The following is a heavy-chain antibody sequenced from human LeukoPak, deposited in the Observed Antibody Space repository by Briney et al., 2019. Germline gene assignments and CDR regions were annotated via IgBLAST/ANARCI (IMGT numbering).Heavy chain of an antibody. CDR3: ARGQPPYSDGSTYYAGGFYYYDN. Sequence: SETLSLTCAVYGGSFSGYYWSWIRQTPGKGLEWIGESNHSGSAKYNPSVKSRVTISVTLSKNQFSLDLRSVTAADTGVYYCARGQPPYSDGSTYYAGGFYYYDNWGQGTLVTVSS. J-gene: IGHJ4*02. D-gene: IGHD2-15*01. CDR1: GGSFSGYY. V-gene: IGHV4-34*01. CDR2: SNHSGSA.